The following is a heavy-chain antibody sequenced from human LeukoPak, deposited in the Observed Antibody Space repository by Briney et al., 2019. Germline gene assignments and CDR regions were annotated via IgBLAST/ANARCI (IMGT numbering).Heavy chain of an antibody. Sequence: GGSLRLSCAASGFTLSNYWMSWVRQAPGKGLKWVANIKQDGSEKYYVDSVKGRFTISRDNAKNSLYLQMNSLRAEDTAVYYCARVEVVGATTVFDSWGQGTLVTVSS. CDR2: IKQDGSEK. CDR1: GFTLSNYW. CDR3: ARVEVVGATTVFDS. J-gene: IGHJ4*02. V-gene: IGHV3-7*01. D-gene: IGHD1-26*01.